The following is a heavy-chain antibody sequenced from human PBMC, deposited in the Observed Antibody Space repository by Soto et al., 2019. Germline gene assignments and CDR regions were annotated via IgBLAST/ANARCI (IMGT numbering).Heavy chain of an antibody. CDR1: GGSTSSYY. Sequence: SETLSLTCTVSGGSTSSYYWSWIRQPPGKGLEWIGYIYNSGSTNYNPSLKSRVTISVDTSKNQFSLKLSSVTAADTAVYYCARDYYGSGSYKDYYYYYMDVWGKGTTVTVSS. J-gene: IGHJ6*03. V-gene: IGHV4-59*01. D-gene: IGHD3-10*01. CDR3: ARDYYGSGSYKDYYYYYMDV. CDR2: IYNSGST.